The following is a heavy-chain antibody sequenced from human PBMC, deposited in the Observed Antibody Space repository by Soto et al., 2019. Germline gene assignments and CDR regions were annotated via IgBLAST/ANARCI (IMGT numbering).Heavy chain of an antibody. CDR3: ARVYYYDSSGYLEYVLDY. Sequence: SETLSLTCTVSGGSISSYYWSWIRQPPGKGLEWIGYIYYSGSTNYNPSLKSRVTISVDTSKNQFSLKLSSVTAADTAVYYCARVYYYDSSGYLEYVLDYWGQGTLVTVSS. CDR2: IYYSGST. CDR1: GGSISSYY. V-gene: IGHV4-59*01. D-gene: IGHD3-22*01. J-gene: IGHJ4*02.